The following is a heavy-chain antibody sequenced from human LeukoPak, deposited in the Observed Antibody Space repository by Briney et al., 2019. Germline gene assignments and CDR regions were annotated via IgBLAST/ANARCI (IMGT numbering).Heavy chain of an antibody. D-gene: IGHD4-17*01. Sequence: ASVKVSCKASGYTFTSYGISWVRQAPGQGLEWMGWISAYNGNTNYAQKLQGRVTMTTDTSTSTAYMELRSLRSDDTAVYYCEREEGTFMTTVNFDYWGQGTLVTVSS. J-gene: IGHJ4*02. CDR2: ISAYNGNT. V-gene: IGHV1-18*01. CDR3: EREEGTFMTTVNFDY. CDR1: GYTFTSYG.